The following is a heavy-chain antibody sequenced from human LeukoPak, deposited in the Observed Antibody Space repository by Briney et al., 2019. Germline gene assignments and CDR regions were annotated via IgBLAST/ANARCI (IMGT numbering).Heavy chain of an antibody. V-gene: IGHV3-23*01. CDR1: GFTFSSYA. CDR3: AKDVQLWSRRSEY. D-gene: IGHD2-21*01. CDR2: ISGSGSRT. J-gene: IGHJ4*02. Sequence: GGSLRLSCEASGFTFSSYALSWVRQAPGKGLEWVSSISGSGSRTYYTDSVKGRFTISRDNSKNTLYLQMDSLRAEDRAVYYCAKDVQLWSRRSEYWGQGTLVTVSS.